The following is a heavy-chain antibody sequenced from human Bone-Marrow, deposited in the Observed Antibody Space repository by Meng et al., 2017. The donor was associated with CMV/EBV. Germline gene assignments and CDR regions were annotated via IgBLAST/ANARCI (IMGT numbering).Heavy chain of an antibody. CDR1: GGSISSYY. CDR2: INHSGST. CDR3: ASTPRTDDFWSGSYAFDI. D-gene: IGHD3-3*01. Sequence: SETLSLTCTVSGGSISSYYWSWIRQPPGKGLEWIGEINHSGSTNYNPSLKSRVTISVDTSKNQFSLKLSSVTAADTAVYYCASTPRTDDFWSGSYAFDIWGQGTMVTVSS. J-gene: IGHJ3*02. V-gene: IGHV4-34*01.